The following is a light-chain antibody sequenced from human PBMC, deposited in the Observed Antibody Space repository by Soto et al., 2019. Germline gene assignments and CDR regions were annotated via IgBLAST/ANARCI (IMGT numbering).Light chain of an antibody. CDR1: QSVSSN. Sequence: EIVMTQSPATLSVSPGERATLSCRASQSVSSNLAWYQQKPGQTHKLLIYVASTRATGIPTRFSGSGSGTKFTLTISSLQSEDFAGYYCQQYNVWPLTFGGGTKVEFK. CDR2: VAS. CDR3: QQYNVWPLT. J-gene: IGKJ4*01. V-gene: IGKV3-15*01.